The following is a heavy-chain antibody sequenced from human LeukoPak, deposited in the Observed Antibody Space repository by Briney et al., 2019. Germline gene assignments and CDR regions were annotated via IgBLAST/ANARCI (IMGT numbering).Heavy chain of an antibody. CDR1: GGSISSYY. Sequence: SETLSLTCTVSGGSISSYYWNWIRQPPGKGLEWIGYIYYSGSTNYNPSLKSRVTISVDTSKNQFSLKLSSVTAADTAVYYCARGVEVLLWFGESEANWFDPWGQGTLVTVSS. CDR3: ARGVEVLLWFGESEANWFDP. D-gene: IGHD3-10*01. CDR2: IYYSGST. V-gene: IGHV4-59*08. J-gene: IGHJ5*02.